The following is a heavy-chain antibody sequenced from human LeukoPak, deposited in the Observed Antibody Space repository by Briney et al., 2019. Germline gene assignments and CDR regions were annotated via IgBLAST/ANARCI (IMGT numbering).Heavy chain of an antibody. CDR3: ARNPVATIPFLDS. Sequence: GRSLRLSCAASGFTFSSYAMHWVRQAPGKGLEWVAVISYDGSNKYYADSGKGRFTISRDNSKNTLYLQMNSLRAEDTAVYYCARNPVATIPFLDSWGRGPLATVS. CDR1: GFTFSSYA. CDR2: ISYDGSNK. J-gene: IGHJ4*02. D-gene: IGHD5-12*01. V-gene: IGHV3-30*04.